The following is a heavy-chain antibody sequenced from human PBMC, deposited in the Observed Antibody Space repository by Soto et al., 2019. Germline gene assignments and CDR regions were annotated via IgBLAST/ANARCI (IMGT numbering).Heavy chain of an antibody. CDR1: GGTFSSYA. D-gene: IGHD6-13*01. CDR3: ARDKIRIAAAGTPPNGMDV. CDR2: IIPIFGTA. Sequence: GASVKVSCKASGGTFSSYAISWVRQAPGQGLEWMGGIIPIFGTANYAQKFQGRVTITADKSTSTAYMELSSLRSEDTAVYYCARDKIRIAAAGTPPNGMDVWGQGTTVTVSS. J-gene: IGHJ6*02. V-gene: IGHV1-69*06.